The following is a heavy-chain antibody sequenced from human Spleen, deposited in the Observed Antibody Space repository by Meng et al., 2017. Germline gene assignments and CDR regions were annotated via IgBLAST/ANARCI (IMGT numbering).Heavy chain of an antibody. J-gene: IGHJ4*02. CDR1: GFIFSNYW. CDR3: ATTSAAAGND. Sequence: ETLSLTCAASGFIFSNYWMSWVRQAPGKGLEWVANINQDGSVKSFVGSVRGRFTISRDNAKNSLYLQMNSLRADDTALYYCATTSAAAGNDWGQGTLVTVSS. V-gene: IGHV3-7*01. CDR2: INQDGSVK. D-gene: IGHD6-13*01.